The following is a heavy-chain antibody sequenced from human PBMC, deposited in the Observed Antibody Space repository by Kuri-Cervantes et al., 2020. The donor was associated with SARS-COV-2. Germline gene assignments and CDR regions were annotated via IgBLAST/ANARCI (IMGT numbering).Heavy chain of an antibody. CDR1: GFTFGDYA. D-gene: IGHD2-15*01. CDR3: ARRDGYCSGGSCYSSFVFDY. Sequence: GGSLRLSCTASGFTFGDYAMSWVRQAPGKGLEWVGFIRSKAYGGTTEYAASVKGRFTISRDDSKSIAYLQMNSLKTEDTAVYYCARRDGYCSGGSCYSSFVFDYWGQGTLVTVSS. J-gene: IGHJ4*02. CDR2: IRSKAYGGTT. V-gene: IGHV3-49*04.